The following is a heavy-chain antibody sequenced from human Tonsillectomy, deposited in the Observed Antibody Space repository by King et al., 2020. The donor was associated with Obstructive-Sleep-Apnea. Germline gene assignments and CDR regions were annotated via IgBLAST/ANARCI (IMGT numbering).Heavy chain of an antibody. CDR2: ISYDGSRK. CDR1: GFTFSSYA. V-gene: IGHV3-30*04. Sequence: VQLVESGGGVVQPGRSLRLSCEASGFTFSSYAMHWVRQAPVKGLEWVAVISYDGSRKYYADSMKGRFTLPRDNSKNTLYLQMNSLRAEDTAVYYCARTMDPYSYGRGPDYWGQGTLVTVSS. CDR3: ARTMDPYSYGRGPDY. J-gene: IGHJ4*02. D-gene: IGHD5-18*01.